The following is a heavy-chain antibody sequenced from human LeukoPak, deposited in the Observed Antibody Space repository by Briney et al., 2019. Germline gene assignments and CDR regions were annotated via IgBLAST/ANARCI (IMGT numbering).Heavy chain of an antibody. Sequence: SETLSLTCIVSGXSISSHYWSWIRQSPGKGLEWIGYIYYGGRSSYNPSLKSRVTISVDTSKNQFSLRLSSVTAADTAVYYCARGSSGNSFPFDYWGQGTLVTVSS. CDR3: ARGSSGNSFPFDY. V-gene: IGHV4-59*11. CDR1: GXSISSHY. J-gene: IGHJ4*02. CDR2: IYYGGRS. D-gene: IGHD3-22*01.